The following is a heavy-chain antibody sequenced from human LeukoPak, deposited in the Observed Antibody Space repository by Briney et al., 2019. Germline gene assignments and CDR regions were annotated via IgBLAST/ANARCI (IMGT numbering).Heavy chain of an antibody. J-gene: IGHJ4*02. CDR2: IKSKTDGGTT. D-gene: IGHD2-2*01. V-gene: IGHV3-15*07. CDR1: GFTFSNAW. CDR3: TTVIVVVPAATAAYDGY. Sequence: GGSLRLSCAASGFTFSNAWLNWVRQAPGKGLEWVGRIKSKTDGGTTDYAAPVKGRFTISRDDSKNTLYLQMNSLKTEDTAVYYCTTVIVVVPAATAAYDGYWGQGTLVTVSS.